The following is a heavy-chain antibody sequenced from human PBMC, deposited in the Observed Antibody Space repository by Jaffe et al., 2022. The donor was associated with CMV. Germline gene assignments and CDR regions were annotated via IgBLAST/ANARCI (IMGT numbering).Heavy chain of an antibody. J-gene: IGHJ5*02. CDR1: GFTFSSYW. V-gene: IGHV3-7*01. D-gene: IGHD2-15*01. CDR2: IKQDGSEK. CDR3: ARLIVVVVAATRINWFDP. Sequence: EVQLVESGGGLVQPGGSLRLSCAASGFTFSSYWMSWVRQAPGKGLEWVANIKQDGSEKYYVDSVKGRFTISRDNAKNSLYLQMNSLRAEDTAVYYCARLIVVVVAATRINWFDPWGQGTLVTVSS.